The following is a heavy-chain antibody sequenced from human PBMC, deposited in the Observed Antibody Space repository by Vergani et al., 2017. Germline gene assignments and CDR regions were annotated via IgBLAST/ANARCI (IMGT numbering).Heavy chain of an antibody. V-gene: IGHV1-2*02. CDR3: ARPIVVVPAASRYYYYGMDV. Sequence: QVQLVQSGAEVKKPGSSVKVSCKASGGTFSSYAVSWVRQAPGQGLEWMGGINPNSGGTNYAQKFQGRVTMTRDTSISTAYMELSRLRSDDTAVYYCARPIVVVPAASRYYYYGMDVWGQGTTVTVSS. CDR1: GGTFSSYA. J-gene: IGHJ6*02. D-gene: IGHD2-2*01. CDR2: INPNSGGT.